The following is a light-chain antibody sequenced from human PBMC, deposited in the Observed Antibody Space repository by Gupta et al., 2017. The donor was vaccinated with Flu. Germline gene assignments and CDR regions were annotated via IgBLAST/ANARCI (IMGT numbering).Light chain of an antibody. J-gene: IGLJ1*01. Sequence: QSVLTQPPSASETPGQTVTISCSGSFSNIGSNTVNWYQQLPGTAPKLLIYFNNHRPSGVPGRLSGSKSGTSASLAISGLQSEDEATYFCAAWDARLSEYVFGTGTKVSVL. V-gene: IGLV1-44*01. CDR3: AAWDARLSEYV. CDR1: FSNIGSNT. CDR2: FNN.